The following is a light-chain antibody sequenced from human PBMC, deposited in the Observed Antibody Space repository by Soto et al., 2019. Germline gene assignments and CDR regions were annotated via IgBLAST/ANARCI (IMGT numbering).Light chain of an antibody. CDR3: QQYNSYSWT. V-gene: IGKV1-5*03. J-gene: IGKJ1*01. CDR2: KAS. Sequence: DIQMTQSPSTLSASVGDRVTITCRASQSISSWLAWYQQKPGKAPKLLIYKASSLESGVPSRFSGSGSGTEFNLTISRLQPDYFATYYCQQYNSYSWTFGQGTKVEIK. CDR1: QSISSW.